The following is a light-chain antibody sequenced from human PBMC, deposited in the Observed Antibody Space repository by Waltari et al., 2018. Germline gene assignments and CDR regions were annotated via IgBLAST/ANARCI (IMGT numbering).Light chain of an antibody. Sequence: QSALTQPASVSGSPGQSLTISCTGTSSDVGRYTFVSWYQQHPSKAPKLLIYEVTTRPSGVANRFSGSKSGKTASLTISGRQAEDEADYYGCSYEGTSSRIFGGGTKVTVL. CDR2: EVT. V-gene: IGLV2-23*02. J-gene: IGLJ2*01. CDR3: CSYEGTSSRI. CDR1: SSDVGRYTF.